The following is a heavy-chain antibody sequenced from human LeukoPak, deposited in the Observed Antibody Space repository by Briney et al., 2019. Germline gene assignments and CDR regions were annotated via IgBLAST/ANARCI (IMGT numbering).Heavy chain of an antibody. D-gene: IGHD3-22*01. CDR1: GGSISSYY. CDR2: IYYSGST. Sequence: SETLSLTCTVSGGSISSYYWSWIRQPPGKGLEWIGYIYYSGSTNYNPSVKSLVTISVATSKNQFSLNLSSVTAADTAVYYCARATDSSGYYGFDYWGQGILVTVSS. V-gene: IGHV4-59*01. J-gene: IGHJ4*02. CDR3: ARATDSSGYYGFDY.